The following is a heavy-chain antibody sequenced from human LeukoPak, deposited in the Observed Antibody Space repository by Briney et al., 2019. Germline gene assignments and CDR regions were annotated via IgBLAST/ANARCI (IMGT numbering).Heavy chain of an antibody. V-gene: IGHV3-48*01. CDR3: ARDYKYAFDN. J-gene: IGHJ4*02. CDR1: GFTFSDYS. CDR2: IGIDSGNT. Sequence: PGGSLRPSCAASGFTFSDYSMNWVRQAPGKGLEWVSYIGIDSGNTNYADSVKSRFTISGDKAKNSLYLEMNSLGGEDTAVYYCARDYKYAFDNWGQGTLVTVSS. D-gene: IGHD5-24*01.